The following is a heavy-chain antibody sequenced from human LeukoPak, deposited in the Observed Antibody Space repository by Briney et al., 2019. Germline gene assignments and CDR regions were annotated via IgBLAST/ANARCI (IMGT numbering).Heavy chain of an antibody. Sequence: ASVKVSCKASGYTFTGYYMHWVRQAPGQGLEWMGWISAYNGNTNYAQKLQGRVTMTTDTSTSTAYMELRSLRSDDTAVYYCAEIAAAGDDAFDIWGQGTMVTVSS. CDR3: AEIAAAGDDAFDI. D-gene: IGHD6-13*01. CDR1: GYTFTGYY. CDR2: ISAYNGNT. V-gene: IGHV1-18*04. J-gene: IGHJ3*02.